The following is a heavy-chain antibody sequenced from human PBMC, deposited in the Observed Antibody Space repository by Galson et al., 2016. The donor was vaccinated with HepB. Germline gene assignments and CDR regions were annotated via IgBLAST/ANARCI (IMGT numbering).Heavy chain of an antibody. Sequence: CAISGDSAYNTGAAWVWIRQSPSRGLEWLGRTFYRSTWENHYTGSVRNRITISPDTSRNQFSLHLNSVTPDDTAVYYCARAVMLGRGMDVWGQGTTVTVSS. CDR3: ARAVMLGRGMDV. CDR1: GDSAYNTGAA. D-gene: IGHD3-10*01. CDR2: TFYRSTWEN. J-gene: IGHJ6*02. V-gene: IGHV6-1*01.